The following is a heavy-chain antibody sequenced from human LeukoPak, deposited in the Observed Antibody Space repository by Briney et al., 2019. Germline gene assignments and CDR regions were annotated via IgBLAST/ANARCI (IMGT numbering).Heavy chain of an antibody. CDR3: ARQVSREGHFDY. CDR2: IKEDTSQK. V-gene: IGHV3-7*01. Sequence: GGSLRLSCAASGFTFYNYWLSWVRQGPGKGLEWVAHIKEDTSQKYYVGSVEGRFTISRDNARNSLYLQMNSLRGEDTAVYFCARQVSREGHFDYWGQGALVTVSS. J-gene: IGHJ4*02. D-gene: IGHD1-26*01. CDR1: GFTFYNYW.